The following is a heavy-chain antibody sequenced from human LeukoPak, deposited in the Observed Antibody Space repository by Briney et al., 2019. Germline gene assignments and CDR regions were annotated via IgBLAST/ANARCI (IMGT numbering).Heavy chain of an antibody. D-gene: IGHD3-22*01. CDR2: IYTSGST. Sequence: SETLSLTCTVSGGSISSYYWSWIRQPPGKGLEWIGYIYTSGSTNYNPSLKSRVTISVDTSKNQFSLKLSSVTAADTAVYYCARPYDSSGYYYFDYWGQGTLVTVSS. CDR3: ARPYDSSGYYYFDY. V-gene: IGHV4-4*09. J-gene: IGHJ4*02. CDR1: GGSISSYY.